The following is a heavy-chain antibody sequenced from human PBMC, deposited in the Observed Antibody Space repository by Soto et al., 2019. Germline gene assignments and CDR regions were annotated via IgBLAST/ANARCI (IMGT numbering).Heavy chain of an antibody. V-gene: IGHV1-8*01. D-gene: IGHD5-12*01. CDR3: ARRNHRGPHAY. CDR2: MNPDSGNT. Sequence: ASVKVSCKASGYTFTSYDINWVRQATGQGLEWMGWMNPDSGNTGYAQKFQGRVTMTRNTSVSTAYMELSSLTSEDRAVYYCARRNHRGPHAYSGQGTLVLGSS. J-gene: IGHJ4*01. CDR1: GYTFTSYD.